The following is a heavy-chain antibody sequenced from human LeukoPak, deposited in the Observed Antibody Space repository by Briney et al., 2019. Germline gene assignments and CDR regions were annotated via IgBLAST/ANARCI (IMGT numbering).Heavy chain of an antibody. CDR1: GFTVSRNY. V-gene: IGHV3-53*01. Sequence: GGSLRLSCAASGFTVSRNYMSWVRQAPGKGLEWVSVIYSGGSTFYADSVKGRFTISRDNSKNMLYLQMNSLRAEDTAVYYCAKVGNDYGDYNVYWGQGTLVTVSS. J-gene: IGHJ4*02. CDR2: IYSGGST. D-gene: IGHD4-17*01. CDR3: AKVGNDYGDYNVY.